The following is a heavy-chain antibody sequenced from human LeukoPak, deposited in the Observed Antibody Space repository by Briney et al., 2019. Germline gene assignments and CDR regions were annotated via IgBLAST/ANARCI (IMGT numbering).Heavy chain of an antibody. J-gene: IGHJ5*02. Sequence: GGSVKVSCKASGYTFTGYYMHGVRQAPGQGLEWMGWINPNSCGTYYAQKFQGRATMTRDTSISTAYMELSRLRSDDTAVYYCARARGSLLWFGELFPFDPWGQGTLVTVSS. V-gene: IGHV1-2*02. CDR3: ARARGSLLWFGELFPFDP. CDR1: GYTFTGYY. D-gene: IGHD3-10*01. CDR2: INPNSCGT.